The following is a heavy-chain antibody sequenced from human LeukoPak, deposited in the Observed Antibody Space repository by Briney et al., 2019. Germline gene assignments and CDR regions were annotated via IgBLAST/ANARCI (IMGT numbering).Heavy chain of an antibody. Sequence: GGSLRLSCAASGFTVSRNYMSWVRQAPGKGLEWVSAISGSGGSTYYADSVKGRFTISRDNSKNTLYLQMNSLRAEDTAVYYCAKAHRLGGFGYYYYYMDVWGKGTTVTVSS. CDR1: GFTVSRNY. J-gene: IGHJ6*03. D-gene: IGHD3-16*01. V-gene: IGHV3-23*01. CDR3: AKAHRLGGFGYYYYYMDV. CDR2: ISGSGGST.